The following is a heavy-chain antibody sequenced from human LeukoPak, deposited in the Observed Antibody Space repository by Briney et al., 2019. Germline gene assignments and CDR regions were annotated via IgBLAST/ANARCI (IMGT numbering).Heavy chain of an antibody. CDR1: GFTFSSYS. J-gene: IGHJ4*02. V-gene: IGHV3-21*01. Sequence: GGSLRLSCAASGFTFSSYSMNWVRQAPGKGLEWGSSISSSSSYIYYADSVKGRFTISRDNAKNSLYLQMNSLRAEDTAVYYCARDQESGVQLWLEDYWGQGTLVTVSS. CDR3: ARDQESGVQLWLEDY. CDR2: ISSSSSYI. D-gene: IGHD5-18*01.